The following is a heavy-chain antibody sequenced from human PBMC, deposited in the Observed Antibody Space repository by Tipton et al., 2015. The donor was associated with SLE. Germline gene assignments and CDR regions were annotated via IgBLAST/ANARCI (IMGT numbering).Heavy chain of an antibody. J-gene: IGHJ4*02. D-gene: IGHD3-16*02. CDR2: VHHFGST. CDR3: ARSDVWGTYRYPFDY. Sequence: LRLSCTVSGVSISTYYWSWVRQPPGKGLEWIGTVHHFGSTNYNPSLKSRVTLSVDTSKNQISLRLTSTTAADTAVYFCARSDVWGTYRYPFDYWGQGTLVTVSS. V-gene: IGHV4-59*12. CDR1: GVSISTYY.